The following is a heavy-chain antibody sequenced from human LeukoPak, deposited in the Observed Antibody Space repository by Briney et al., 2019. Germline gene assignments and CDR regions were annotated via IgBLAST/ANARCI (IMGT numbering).Heavy chain of an antibody. CDR2: IYHSGST. Sequence: SETLSLTCTVSGYSISSGYYWGWIRQPPGKGLEWVGSIYHSGSTYYNPSLKSRVTISVDTSKNQFSLKLSSVTAADTAVYYCAREDRGYSFDYWGQGTLVTVSS. V-gene: IGHV4-38-2*02. D-gene: IGHD5-18*01. CDR1: GYSISSGYY. J-gene: IGHJ4*02. CDR3: AREDRGYSFDY.